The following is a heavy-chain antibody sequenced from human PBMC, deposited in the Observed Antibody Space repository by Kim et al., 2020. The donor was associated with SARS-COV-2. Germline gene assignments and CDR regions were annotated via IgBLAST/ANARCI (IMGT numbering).Heavy chain of an antibody. CDR3: AKVGPDYDFWSGYAYYFDY. V-gene: IGHV3-23*01. CDR2: SSGSGGSK. J-gene: IGHJ4*02. Sequence: SASSGSGGSKSYADSVKGRFTISRDNSKNTLYLQMNSRRAEDTAVYYCAKVGPDYDFWSGYAYYFDYWGQGTLVTVSA. D-gene: IGHD3-3*01.